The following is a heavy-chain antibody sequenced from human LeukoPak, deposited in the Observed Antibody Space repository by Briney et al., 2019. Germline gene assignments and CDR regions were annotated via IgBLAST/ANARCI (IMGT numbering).Heavy chain of an antibody. J-gene: IGHJ4*02. D-gene: IGHD3-22*01. CDR3: ARDRYYYDSSGYYHFDY. V-gene: IGHV1-18*01. Sequence: GASVKVSCKASGYTFTSYGISWVRQALGQGLEWMGWISAYNGNTNYAQKLQGRVTMTTDTSTSTAYMELRSLRSDDTAVYYCARDRYYYDSSGYYHFDYWGQGTLVTVSS. CDR2: ISAYNGNT. CDR1: GYTFTSYG.